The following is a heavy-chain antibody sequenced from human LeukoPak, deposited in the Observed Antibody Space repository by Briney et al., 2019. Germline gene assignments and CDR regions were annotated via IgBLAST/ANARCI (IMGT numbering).Heavy chain of an antibody. Sequence: GPLRLSCAASGFTFSNYWMSWVRQAPGKGLEWVANIKQDGSEKYYVDSVKGRFTISRDNAKNSLYLQMNSLRADDTAVYYCARGSGGIFGVVIDYWGQGTLVTVSS. CDR1: GFTFSNYW. CDR3: ARGSGGIFGVVIDY. D-gene: IGHD3-3*01. CDR2: IKQDGSEK. J-gene: IGHJ4*02. V-gene: IGHV3-7*05.